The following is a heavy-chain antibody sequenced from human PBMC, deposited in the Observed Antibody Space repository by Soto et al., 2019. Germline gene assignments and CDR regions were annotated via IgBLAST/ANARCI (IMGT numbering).Heavy chain of an antibody. Sequence: GGSLRLSCAASGFTFDDYMLHWVRQAPGKGLEWVSSISWNGGTITYADSVKGRFTISRDNAKNSLYVQMNSLRVEDTALYYCAKGPDPTTRYCSYGSCFFFDSWGQGALVTVSS. J-gene: IGHJ4*02. CDR2: ISWNGGTI. D-gene: IGHD2-15*01. CDR1: GFTFDDYM. V-gene: IGHV3-9*01. CDR3: AKGPDPTTRYCSYGSCFFFDS.